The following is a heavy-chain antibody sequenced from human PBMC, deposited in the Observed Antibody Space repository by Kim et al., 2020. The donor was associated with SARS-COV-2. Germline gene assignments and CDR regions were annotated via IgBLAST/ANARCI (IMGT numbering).Heavy chain of an antibody. D-gene: IGHD6-25*01. CDR1: GYTFTTYA. CDR2: INTNTGNP. CDR3: ARALRNVPAADY. J-gene: IGHJ4*02. Sequence: ASVKVSCKASGYTFTTYAMSWVRQAPGQGLEWMGWINTNTGNPAYAQGFIGRFVFALDTSVSTALLQISSLEAEDTAVYYCARALRNVPAADYWGQGTLVTVSS. V-gene: IGHV7-4-1*02.